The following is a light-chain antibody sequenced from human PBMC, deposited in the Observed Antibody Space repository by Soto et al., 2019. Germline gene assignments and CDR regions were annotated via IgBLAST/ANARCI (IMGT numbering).Light chain of an antibody. V-gene: IGKV3-11*01. CDR1: QSVSSY. J-gene: IGKJ1*01. CDR3: QQRSNWPRT. CDR2: DAS. Sequence: EIVLTQSPATLSLSPGERATLSCRASQSVSSYLAWYQQKPGQAPRLLIYDASNRATGIPARFSGSGSGTDFTITISSLEPEDSAVYYCQQRSNWPRTFGQGTTVEIK.